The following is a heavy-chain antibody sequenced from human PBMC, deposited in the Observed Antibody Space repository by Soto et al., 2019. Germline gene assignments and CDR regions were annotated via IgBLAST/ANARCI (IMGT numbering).Heavy chain of an antibody. D-gene: IGHD2-2*01. CDR1: GGTFSSYA. V-gene: IGHV1-69*01. CDR3: ARSQGSSTSLEIYYYYYYGMDV. CDR2: IIPISETT. Sequence: QVQLVQSGAEVQKPGSSVKVSCKASGGTFSSYAISWVRQAPGQGLEWMGGIIPISETTNYAQKFQGRVPITADESKSTAYMDLSSLRSEDTAVYYCARSQGSSTSLEIYYYYYYGMDVWGQGTTVTVSS. J-gene: IGHJ6*02.